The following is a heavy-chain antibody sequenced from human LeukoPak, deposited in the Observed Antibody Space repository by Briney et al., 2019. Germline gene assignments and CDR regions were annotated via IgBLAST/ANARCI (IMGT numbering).Heavy chain of an antibody. D-gene: IGHD2-15*01. V-gene: IGHV3-21*01. J-gene: IGHJ4*02. CDR3: AREYCSGGSCSFDY. CDR1: GFTFSSYS. CDR2: ISSSSIYI. Sequence: GGSLRLSCAASGFTFSSYSMNWVRQAPGKGLEWVSSISSSSIYIYYADSVKGRFIISRNHAKNSLYLQMNSLSAEDTAVSYCAREYCSGGSCSFDYWGQGTLVTVSS.